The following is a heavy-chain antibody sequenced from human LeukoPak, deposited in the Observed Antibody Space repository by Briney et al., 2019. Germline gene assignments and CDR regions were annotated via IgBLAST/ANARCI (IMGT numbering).Heavy chain of an antibody. CDR1: GYTFTGYY. CDR2: INPNSGGT. J-gene: IGHJ5*02. V-gene: IGHV1-2*02. D-gene: IGHD3-9*01. CDR3: ARQRLTTAGWFDP. Sequence: ASVKASCKASGYTFTGYYMHWVRQAPGQGLEWMGWINPNSGGTNYAQKFQGRVTMTRDTSISTAYMELSRLRSDDTAVYYCARQRLTTAGWFDPWRQGTLVTVSS.